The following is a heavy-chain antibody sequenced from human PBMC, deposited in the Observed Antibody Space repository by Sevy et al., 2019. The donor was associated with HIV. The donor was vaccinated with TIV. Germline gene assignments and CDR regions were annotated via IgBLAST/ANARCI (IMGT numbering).Heavy chain of an antibody. J-gene: IGHJ4*02. CDR2: ISSSSSYT. D-gene: IGHD2-15*01. CDR1: GFTFSDYY. Sequence: GGSLRLSCAASGFTFSDYYMSWIRQAPGKGLEWVSYISSSSSYTNYADSVKGRFTISRDNAKNSLYLQMNSLRAEDTAVYYCARLGGYCSGGSCYQTENFFDYWGQGTLVTVSS. V-gene: IGHV3-11*06. CDR3: ARLGGYCSGGSCYQTENFFDY.